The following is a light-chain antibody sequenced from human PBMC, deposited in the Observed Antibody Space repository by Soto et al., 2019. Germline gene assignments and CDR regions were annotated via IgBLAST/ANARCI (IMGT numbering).Light chain of an antibody. CDR3: QPTRTSPRT. CDR2: GAS. CDR1: QGISTC. V-gene: IGKV1-39*01. Sequence: DIQMTQSPSSLFASVGDRVTITCRASQGISTCFHWYQQRPGKPPSLIIYGASNLQSGVPSRFSGRGSGTDFNLTITALQPEAVATYYCQPTRTSPRTFGQGTKV. J-gene: IGKJ1*01.